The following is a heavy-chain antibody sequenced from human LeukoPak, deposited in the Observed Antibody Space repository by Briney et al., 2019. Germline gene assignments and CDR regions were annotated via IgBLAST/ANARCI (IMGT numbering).Heavy chain of an antibody. CDR3: VKVSGRGPRGPFDF. V-gene: IGHV3-23*01. CDR2: MSGSGYST. D-gene: IGHD1-26*01. Sequence: GESLRLSCAASGFTFHNYAMAWVRQAPGKGLEWVSGMSGSGYSTYYADSVKGRFTISRDVSKDTLYMQMNSLRVEDTAVYYCVKVSGRGPRGPFDFWGQGTLVSVSS. CDR1: GFTFHNYA. J-gene: IGHJ4*02.